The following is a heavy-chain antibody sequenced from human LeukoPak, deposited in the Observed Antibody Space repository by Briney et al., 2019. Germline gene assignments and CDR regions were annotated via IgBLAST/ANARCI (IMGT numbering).Heavy chain of an antibody. Sequence: ASVKVSCKASGYTFTNYYLHWVRQAPGQGFEWMGWINPNSGDTNYAQKFQGRVTMTRDTSISTAHMEMSRLRSDDTAVYYCARANFLYCSSTTCLFDYWGQGTLVTVSS. V-gene: IGHV1-2*02. CDR3: ARANFLYCSSTTCLFDY. CDR2: INPNSGDT. D-gene: IGHD2-2*01. CDR1: GYTFTNYY. J-gene: IGHJ4*02.